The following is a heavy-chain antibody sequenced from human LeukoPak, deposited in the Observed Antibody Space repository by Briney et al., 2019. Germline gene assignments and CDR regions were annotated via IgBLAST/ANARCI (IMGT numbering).Heavy chain of an antibody. D-gene: IGHD3-22*01. CDR1: GFTFSSYS. CDR2: ISSSSSYI. J-gene: IGHJ4*02. CDR3: ARGDDSSGYYYQ. V-gene: IGHV3-21*01. Sequence: KTGGSLRLSCAASGFTFSSYSMNWVRQAPGKGLEWVSSISSSSSYIYYADSVKGRFTISRDNAKNSLYLQMNSLRAEDTAVYYCARGDDSSGYYYQWGQGTLVTVSS.